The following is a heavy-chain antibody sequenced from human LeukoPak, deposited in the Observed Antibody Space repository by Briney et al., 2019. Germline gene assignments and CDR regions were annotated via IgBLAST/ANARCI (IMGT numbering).Heavy chain of an antibody. CDR2: INSDGSST. V-gene: IGHV3-74*01. D-gene: IGHD6-13*01. CDR1: GFIFSTYW. CDR3: ARHSSSWYRAGLYYYMDV. J-gene: IGHJ6*03. Sequence: QAGGSLRLSCAASGFIFSTYWMHWVRQAPGKGLVWVSRINSDGSSTSYADSVEGRFTISRDNSKNTLYLQMNSLRAEDTAVYYCARHSSSWYRAGLYYYMDVWGKGTTVTISS.